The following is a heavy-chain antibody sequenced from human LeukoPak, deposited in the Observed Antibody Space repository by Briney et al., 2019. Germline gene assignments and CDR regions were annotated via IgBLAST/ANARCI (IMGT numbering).Heavy chain of an antibody. V-gene: IGHV4-34*01. CDR1: GGSFSGYY. CDR3: ARDQSSSWYWFDP. CDR2: INHSGST. Sequence: PSETLSLTCAVYGGSFSGYYWSWIRQPPGKGLEWIGEINHSGSTNYNPSLKSRVTISVDRSKNQFSLKLSSVTAADTSVYYCARDQSSSWYWFDPWGQGTLVTVSS. D-gene: IGHD6-13*01. J-gene: IGHJ5*02.